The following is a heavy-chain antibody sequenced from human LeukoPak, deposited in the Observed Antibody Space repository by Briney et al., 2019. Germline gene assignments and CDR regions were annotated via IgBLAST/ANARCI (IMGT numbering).Heavy chain of an antibody. CDR3: ARAITGTTALGY. CDR2: INPSGGST. V-gene: IGHV1-46*03. J-gene: IGHJ4*02. D-gene: IGHD1-7*01. Sequence: ASVKVSCKASGYTFTSYYMHWVRQAPGQGLEWMGIINPSGGSTSYAQKFQGRVTMTRDTSTTTVYMELSSLRSEDTAVYYCARAITGTTALGYWGQGTLVTVSS. CDR1: GYTFTSYY.